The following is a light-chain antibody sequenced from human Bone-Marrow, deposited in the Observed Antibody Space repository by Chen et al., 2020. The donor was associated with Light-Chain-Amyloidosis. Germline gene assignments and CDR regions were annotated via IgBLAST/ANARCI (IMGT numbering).Light chain of an antibody. J-gene: IGLJ2*01. CDR2: DDS. CDR3: ATWDSDLGAVA. Sequence: SYVLTQPPSVSVAPGQTARITCGGNNIGSKSVHWYQQKPGQAPVLVVYDDSDRPSGIPERFSGSNSGNTATLTISRVEAGEEADYYSATWDSDLGAVAFGGGTKLTVL. CDR1: NIGSKS. V-gene: IGLV3-21*02.